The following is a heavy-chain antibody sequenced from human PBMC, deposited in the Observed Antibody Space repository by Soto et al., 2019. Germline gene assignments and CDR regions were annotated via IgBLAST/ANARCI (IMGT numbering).Heavy chain of an antibody. V-gene: IGHV1-18*01. D-gene: IGHD3-22*01. Sequence: GASVKVSCKASGYTFTSYGISWVRQAPGQGLEWMGWISAYNGNTNYAQKLQGRVTMTTDTSTSTAYMELRSLRSDDTAVYYCAGDSTVDYYDSSGYYGDCGYWGQGTLVTVS. CDR1: GYTFTSYG. J-gene: IGHJ4*02. CDR2: ISAYNGNT. CDR3: AGDSTVDYYDSSGYYGDCGY.